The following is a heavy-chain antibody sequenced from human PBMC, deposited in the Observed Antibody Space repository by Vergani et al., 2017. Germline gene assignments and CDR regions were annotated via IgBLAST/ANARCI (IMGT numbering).Heavy chain of an antibody. Sequence: EVQLVESGGGLVKPGGSLRLSCAASGFTFSNAWMSWVRQAPGKGLEWVGRIKSKTDGGTTDYAAPVKGRFTISRDDSKNTLYLQMNSLKTEDTAVYYCTRDGSMATITRFDYWGQGTLVTVSS. V-gene: IGHV3-15*01. J-gene: IGHJ4*02. CDR1: GFTFSNAW. CDR2: IKSKTDGGTT. D-gene: IGHD5-24*01. CDR3: TRDGSMATITRFDY.